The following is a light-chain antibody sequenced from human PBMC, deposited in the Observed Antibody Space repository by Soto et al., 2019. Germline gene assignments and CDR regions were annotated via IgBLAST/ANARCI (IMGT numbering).Light chain of an antibody. Sequence: DIQLTHSPSFLSASVGDRVTITCRASQGITSYLAWYHQKPGKAPKLLIYAASTLQSGVPSRFSGSGSGTEFTLTISSLQPEDFATYYCQQLNSYPLTFGGGTKVEIK. J-gene: IGKJ4*01. CDR3: QQLNSYPLT. CDR2: AAS. V-gene: IGKV1-9*01. CDR1: QGITSY.